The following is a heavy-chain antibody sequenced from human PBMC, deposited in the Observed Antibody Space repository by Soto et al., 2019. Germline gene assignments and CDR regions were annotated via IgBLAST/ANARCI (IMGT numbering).Heavy chain of an antibody. CDR3: ARDSSAAARRGGMDV. J-gene: IGHJ6*02. CDR2: ISNTGGTR. D-gene: IGHD6-6*01. CDR1: GFTFSSYA. V-gene: IGHV3-48*02. Sequence: GGSLRLSCAASGFTFSSYAMNWVRQAPGKGLEWVSYISNTGGTRYYADSVKGRITISRDNAKNSLYLQLTSLRQEDTAVYYCARDSSAAARRGGMDVWGQGITVTVSS.